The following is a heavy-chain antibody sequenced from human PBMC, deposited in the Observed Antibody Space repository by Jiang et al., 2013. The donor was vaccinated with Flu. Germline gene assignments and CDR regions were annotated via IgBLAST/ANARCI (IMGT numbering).Heavy chain of an antibody. CDR1: GFTFSSYG. V-gene: IGHV3-30*18. Sequence: RSLRLSCAASGFTFSSYGMHWVRQAPSKGLEWVAVISYDGSNKYYADSVKGRFTISRDNSKNTLYLQMNSLRAEDTAVYYCAKDERDGDIVLMGHTFDYWGQGTLVTVSS. CDR2: ISYDGSNK. CDR3: AKDERDGDIVLMGHTFDY. D-gene: IGHD2-8*01. J-gene: IGHJ4*02.